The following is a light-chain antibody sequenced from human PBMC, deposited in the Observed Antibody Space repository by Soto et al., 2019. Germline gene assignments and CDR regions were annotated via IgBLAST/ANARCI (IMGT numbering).Light chain of an antibody. CDR1: QILLHSNGYTY. J-gene: IGKJ4*01. CDR3: MQSLQSRT. Sequence: DVVMAQSPLSLPVTPGEPSSVSGRSSQILLHSNGYTYLDWFLQKPGQSPQXLIYLGSNRASGVPDRFSGSGSGTDFTLKISRVEAEDVGVYYCMQSLQSRTFGGGTKVDIK. CDR2: LGS. V-gene: IGKV2-28*01.